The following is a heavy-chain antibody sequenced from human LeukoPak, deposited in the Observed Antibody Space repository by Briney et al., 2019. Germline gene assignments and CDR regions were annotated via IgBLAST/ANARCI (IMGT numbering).Heavy chain of an antibody. D-gene: IGHD1-26*01. CDR3: ARDVTGGSYFDY. CDR1: GASISSGGYY. Sequence: PSETLSLICTVSGASISSGGYYWSWIRQYPGKGLEWIGYIYYSGTTYYNPSLKSRITMSVDTSKNQFSLKLISVTAADTAVYYCARDVTGGSYFDYWGQGTLVTVSS. CDR2: IYYSGTT. V-gene: IGHV4-31*03. J-gene: IGHJ4*02.